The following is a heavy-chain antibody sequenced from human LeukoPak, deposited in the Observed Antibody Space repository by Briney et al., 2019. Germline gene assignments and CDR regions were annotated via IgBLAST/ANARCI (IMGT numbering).Heavy chain of an antibody. CDR1: GFTFSSYS. Sequence: RGSLRPSCAASGFTFSSYSMNWVRQAPGKGLEWVSSISSSSSYIYYADSVKGRFTISRDNAKNSLYLQMNSLRAEDTAVYYCARADRYCSSTSCYAGPDYWGQGTLVTVSS. D-gene: IGHD2-2*01. CDR2: ISSSSSYI. CDR3: ARADRYCSSTSCYAGPDY. V-gene: IGHV3-21*01. J-gene: IGHJ4*02.